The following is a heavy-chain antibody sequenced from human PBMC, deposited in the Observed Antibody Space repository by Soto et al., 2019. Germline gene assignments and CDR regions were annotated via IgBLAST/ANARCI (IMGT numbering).Heavy chain of an antibody. Sequence: QVQLVQSGAELKKPGSSVKVSLKASGDTFSFYTINWVRQAPGLGLEWMGRVNPILSMSNYAQKFQGRVTMTADKSTSTAYMELRSLRSEDTAFYYCATSYGSGYRAFDYWGQGALVTVSS. J-gene: IGHJ4*02. D-gene: IGHD3-10*01. CDR2: VNPILSMS. V-gene: IGHV1-69*02. CDR3: ATSYGSGYRAFDY. CDR1: GDTFSFYT.